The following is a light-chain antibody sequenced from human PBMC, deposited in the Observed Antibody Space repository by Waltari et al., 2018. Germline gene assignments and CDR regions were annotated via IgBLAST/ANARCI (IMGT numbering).Light chain of an antibody. J-gene: IGLJ2*01. CDR3: SSYAGSNNLV. CDR1: RSDVGSYNY. Sequence: QSALTQPPSASGSPGQSVTISCTGTRSDVGSYNYVSWYQQHPGKAPKLMIYEVSKRPSGVPDRFSGSKSGNTASLTVSGLQAEDEADYYCSSYAGSNNLVFGGGTKLTVL. V-gene: IGLV2-8*01. CDR2: EVS.